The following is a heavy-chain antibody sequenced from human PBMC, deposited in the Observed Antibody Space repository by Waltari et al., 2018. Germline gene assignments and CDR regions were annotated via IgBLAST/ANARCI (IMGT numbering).Heavy chain of an antibody. V-gene: IGHV4-61*02. CDR2: IYTSGST. CDR3: AIDSSGISAFDI. CDR1: GGSISSGSYY. D-gene: IGHD3-22*01. Sequence: QVQLQESGPGLVKPSQTLSLTCTVSGGSISSGSYYWSWIRQPAGKGLEWIGRIYTSGSTNYNPSLKSRVTISVDTSKNQFSLKLSSVTAADTAVYYCAIDSSGISAFDIWGQGTMVTV. J-gene: IGHJ3*02.